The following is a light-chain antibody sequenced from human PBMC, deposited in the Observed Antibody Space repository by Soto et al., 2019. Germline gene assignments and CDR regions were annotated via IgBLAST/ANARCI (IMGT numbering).Light chain of an antibody. J-gene: IGLJ3*02. CDR1: SSDVGGYNY. V-gene: IGLV2-14*01. Sequence: QSALTQPASVSGSPGQSITISCTGTSSDVGGYNYVSWYQQHPGKAPKLVIYDVSNRPSGVSNRFSGSKSGNTASLTISGLQAEDEADYYCSSYTINSTLGVLGGGTQLTVL. CDR3: SSYTINSTLGV. CDR2: DVS.